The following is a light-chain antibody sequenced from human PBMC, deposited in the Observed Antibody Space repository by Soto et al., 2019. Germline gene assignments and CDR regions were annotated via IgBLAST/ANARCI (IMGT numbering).Light chain of an antibody. Sequence: DIVMTQSPDSLAVSLGERATINCRSSQSVLYSSDNKNYLAWYQQKTGQPPKLLIYWASTRGSGVPDRFSGSGSGTDFTLTISSLQAEDVAVYYCQQYTNWPKTFGQGTKVEIK. CDR3: QQYTNWPKT. CDR1: QSVLYSSDNKNY. CDR2: WAS. J-gene: IGKJ1*01. V-gene: IGKV4-1*01.